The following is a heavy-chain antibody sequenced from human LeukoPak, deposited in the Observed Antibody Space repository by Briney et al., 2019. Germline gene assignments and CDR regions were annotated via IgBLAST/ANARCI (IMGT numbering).Heavy chain of an antibody. CDR2: IYSGGNT. CDR3: ARRAGEYSHPYDY. CDR1: GFTVSSNS. J-gene: IGHJ4*02. V-gene: IGHV3-53*01. Sequence: GGSLRLSCTVSGFTVSSNSWSWVRQAPGEGLEWVSFIYSGGNTHYSDSVKGRFTISRDNSKNTLYLQMNSLRAEDTAIYYCARRAGEYSHPYDYWGQGTLVTVSS. D-gene: IGHD2-15*01.